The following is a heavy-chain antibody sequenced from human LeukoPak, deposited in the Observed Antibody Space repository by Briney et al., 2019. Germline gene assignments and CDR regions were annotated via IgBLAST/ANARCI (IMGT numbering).Heavy chain of an antibody. Sequence: ASVKVSCKASGYTFTSYGISWVRQAPGQGLEWMGWISAYNGNTNYAQKLQGRVTMTTDTSTSTAHMELRSLRSDDTAVYYCARDDSSSWYLNSNLPNIDYWGQGTLVTVSS. CDR3: ARDDSSSWYLNSNLPNIDY. CDR1: GYTFTSYG. V-gene: IGHV1-18*01. D-gene: IGHD6-13*01. CDR2: ISAYNGNT. J-gene: IGHJ4*02.